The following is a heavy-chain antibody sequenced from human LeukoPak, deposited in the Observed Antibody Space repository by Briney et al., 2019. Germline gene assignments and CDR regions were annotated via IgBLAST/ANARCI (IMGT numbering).Heavy chain of an antibody. J-gene: IGHJ4*02. CDR1: GASISSSSYY. CDR3: ARDRYFDWLLYPRFDY. V-gene: IGHV4-39*07. Sequence: SQTLSLTCTVSGASISSSSYYWSWIRQPPGKGLEWIGEINHSGSTNYNPSLKSRVTISVDTSKNQFSLKLSSVTAADTAVYYCARDRYFDWLLYPRFDYWGQGTLVTVSS. D-gene: IGHD3-9*01. CDR2: INHSGST.